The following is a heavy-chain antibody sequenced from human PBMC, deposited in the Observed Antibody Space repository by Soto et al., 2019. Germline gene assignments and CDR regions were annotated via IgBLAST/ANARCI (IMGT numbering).Heavy chain of an antibody. Sequence: SETLSLTCTVSGGSISSSGYYWGWIRQPPGKGLEWIGSIYYSGSTSYNPSLKSRVTMSVDTSKNQLSLKLSSVTAAVTAVYFCSRGRDPHKGGRTWGQGTLVTVSS. D-gene: IGHD1-26*01. V-gene: IGHV4-39*01. CDR3: SRGRDPHKGGRT. J-gene: IGHJ5*02. CDR2: IYYSGST. CDR1: GGSISSSGYY.